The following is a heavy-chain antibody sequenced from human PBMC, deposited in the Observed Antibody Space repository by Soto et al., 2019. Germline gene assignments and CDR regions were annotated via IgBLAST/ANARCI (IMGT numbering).Heavy chain of an antibody. V-gene: IGHV3-23*01. CDR2: ISGSGGST. CDR1: GFTFSSYA. CDR3: AKDPYDSSGSPFLEYFQH. J-gene: IGHJ1*01. Sequence: LRLSCAASGFTFSSYAMSWVRQAPGKGLEWVSAISGSGGSTYYADSVKGRFTISRDNSKNTLYLQMNSLRAEDTAVYYCAKDPYDSSGSPFLEYFQHWGQGTLVTVSS. D-gene: IGHD3-22*01.